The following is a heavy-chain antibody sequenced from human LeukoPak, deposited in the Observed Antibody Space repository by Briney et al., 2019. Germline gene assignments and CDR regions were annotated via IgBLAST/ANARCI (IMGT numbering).Heavy chain of an antibody. V-gene: IGHV1-2*02. CDR2: INPNSGGT. Sequence: ASVKVSCKASGYTFTGYYMHWVRQAPGQGLEGMGWINPNSGGTNYAQKFQGRVTMTRDTSISTAYMELSRLRSDDTAVYYCARGLLVRGVIPFDPWGQGTLVTVSS. D-gene: IGHD3-10*01. J-gene: IGHJ5*02. CDR3: ARGLLVRGVIPFDP. CDR1: GYTFTGYY.